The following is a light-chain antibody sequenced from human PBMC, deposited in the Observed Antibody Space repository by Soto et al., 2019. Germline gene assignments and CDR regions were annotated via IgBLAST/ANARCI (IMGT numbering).Light chain of an antibody. V-gene: IGKV1-39*01. J-gene: IGKJ4*01. CDR2: SAS. CDR1: QSINNY. CDR3: QQSITAPLT. Sequence: DIQMTQSPSSLSASVGDRVTITCRASQSINNYLNWYQQKPGKAPKLLIYSASSLQSGVPSRLSGSGSGTDCTLAIAGLQLEGCASYFCQQSITAPLTFGGGTKVEIK.